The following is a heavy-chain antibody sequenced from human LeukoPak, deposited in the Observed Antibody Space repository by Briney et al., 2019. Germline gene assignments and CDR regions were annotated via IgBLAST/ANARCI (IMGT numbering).Heavy chain of an antibody. Sequence: GGSLRLSCAASGFTFSSYSMNWVRQAPGKGLEWVSSISSSSSYICYADSVKGRFTISRDNAKNSLYLQMNSLRAEDTAVYYCAREGYCSGGSCYSGGHYYGMDVWGQGTTVTVSS. CDR2: ISSSSSYI. J-gene: IGHJ6*02. CDR3: AREGYCSGGSCYSGGHYYGMDV. D-gene: IGHD2-15*01. V-gene: IGHV3-21*01. CDR1: GFTFSSYS.